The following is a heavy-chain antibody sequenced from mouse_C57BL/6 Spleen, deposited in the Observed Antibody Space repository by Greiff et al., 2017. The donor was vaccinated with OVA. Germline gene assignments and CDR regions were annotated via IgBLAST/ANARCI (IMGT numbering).Heavy chain of an antibody. CDR3: TSSITTVVTDY. V-gene: IGHV1-5*01. D-gene: IGHD1-1*01. Sequence: VQLQQSGTVLARPGASVKMSCKTSGYTFTSYWMHWVKQRPGQGLEWIGAIYPGNSDTSYNQKFKGKAKLTAVTSASTAYMELSSLTNEDSAVYYCTSSITTVVTDYWGQGTTLTVSS. CDR1: GYTFTSYW. CDR2: IYPGNSDT. J-gene: IGHJ2*01.